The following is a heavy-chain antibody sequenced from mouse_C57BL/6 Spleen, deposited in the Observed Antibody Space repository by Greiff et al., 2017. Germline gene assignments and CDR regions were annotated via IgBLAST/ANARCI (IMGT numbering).Heavy chain of an antibody. Sequence: QVQLQPPGAELVRPGTSVKLSCKASGYTFTSYWMHWVKQRPGQGLEWIGVIDPSDSYTNYNQKFKGKATLTVDTSSSTAYMQLSSLTSEDSAVYYCARGAGDAMDYWGQGTSVTVSS. J-gene: IGHJ4*01. V-gene: IGHV1-59*01. CDR2: IDPSDSYT. CDR3: ARGAGDAMDY. CDR1: GYTFTSYW.